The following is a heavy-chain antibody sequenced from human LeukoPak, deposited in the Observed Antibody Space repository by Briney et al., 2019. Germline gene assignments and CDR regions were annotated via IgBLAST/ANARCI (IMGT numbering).Heavy chain of an antibody. CDR3: AKDRGNAYYGSGSYYRKRQFGMDV. CDR2: ISWGGGNT. Sequence: GGSLRLSCAASGFTFDDYAMHCVRQAPGKGLEWVSLISWGGGNTYCTHSVKGLFTIPRDNNKNALYLQINSLRCEHTASCYCAKDRGNAYYGSGSYYRKRQFGMDVWGKGTTVTVSS. V-gene: IGHV3-43D*04. CDR1: GFTFDDYA. D-gene: IGHD3-10*01. J-gene: IGHJ6*04.